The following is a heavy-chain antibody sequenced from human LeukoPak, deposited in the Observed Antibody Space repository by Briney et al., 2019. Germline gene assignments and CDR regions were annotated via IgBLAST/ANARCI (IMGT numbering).Heavy chain of an antibody. CDR3: ARVGGPPHRNWYFDL. D-gene: IGHD3-16*01. CDR2: IIPILGIA. V-gene: IGHV1-69*04. CDR1: GYTFTCYG. J-gene: IGHJ2*01. Sequence: GDSVKVSCKASGYTFTCYGISWVRQAPGQGLEWMGRIIPILGIANYAQKFQGRVTITADKSTSTAYMELSSLRSEDTAVYYCARVGGPPHRNWYFDLWGRGTLVTVSS.